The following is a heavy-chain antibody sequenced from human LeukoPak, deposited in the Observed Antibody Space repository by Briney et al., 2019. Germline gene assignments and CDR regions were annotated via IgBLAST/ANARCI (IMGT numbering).Heavy chain of an antibody. Sequence: PSETLSLTCTVSGNTINSLDLWSWVRQPPGKGLEWIGEMYLSGTTHSNPSVKSRVTISIDKSKNQFFLNLSSVTAADTAVYYCAGLVGRYSSGLYYYYFDYWGQGTLVTVSS. J-gene: IGHJ4*02. CDR3: AGLVGRYSSGLYYYYFDY. CDR1: GNTINSLDL. V-gene: IGHV4-4*02. D-gene: IGHD3-22*01. CDR2: MYLSGTT.